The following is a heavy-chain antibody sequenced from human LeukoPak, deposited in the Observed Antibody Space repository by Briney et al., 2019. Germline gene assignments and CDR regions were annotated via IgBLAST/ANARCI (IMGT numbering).Heavy chain of an antibody. CDR3: AREQGIYGDYIAWFDP. Sequence: ASVKVSCKASGYTFIDYYIHWVRQAPGEGLEWMGWINPNSGGTNYAQKFQGSVTMTRDTSTSTAYMELRSLRSDDTAVYYCAREQGIYGDYIAWFDPWGQGTLVTVSS. D-gene: IGHD4-17*01. CDR2: INPNSGGT. V-gene: IGHV1-2*02. J-gene: IGHJ5*02. CDR1: GYTFIDYY.